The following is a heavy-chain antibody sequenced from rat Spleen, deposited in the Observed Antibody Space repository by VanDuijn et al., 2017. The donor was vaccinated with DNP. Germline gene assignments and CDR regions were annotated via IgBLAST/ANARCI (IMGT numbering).Heavy chain of an antibody. CDR2: ISYSGRT. CDR1: GYSITSNY. CDR3: ARWTRYFDY. J-gene: IGHJ2*01. D-gene: IGHD1-7*01. V-gene: IGHV3-1*01. Sequence: EVQLQESGSGLVKPSQSLSLTCSVTGYSITSNYWGWIRQFPGNKMEYIEHISYSGRTDYNPSLKSRISITRDTSSNHFFLHLISVTTEDTATYYCARWTRYFDYWGQGVMVTVSS.